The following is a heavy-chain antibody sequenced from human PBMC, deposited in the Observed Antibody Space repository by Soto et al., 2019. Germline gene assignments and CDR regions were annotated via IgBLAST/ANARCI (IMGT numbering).Heavy chain of an antibody. CDR1: GFTFSSYG. V-gene: IGHV3-30*18. J-gene: IGHJ4*02. CDR2: ISYDGSNK. CDR3: AKGPLGYSSGWYCDY. Sequence: GGSLRLSCAASGFTFSSYGMHWVRQAPGKGLEWVAVISYDGSNKYYADSVKGRFTISRDNSKNTLYLQMNSLRAEDTAVYYCAKGPLGYSSGWYCDYWGQGTLVTVSS. D-gene: IGHD6-19*01.